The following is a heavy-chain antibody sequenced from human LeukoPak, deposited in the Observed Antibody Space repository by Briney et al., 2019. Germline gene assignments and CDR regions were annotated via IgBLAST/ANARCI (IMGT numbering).Heavy chain of an antibody. CDR3: ARKVPEWELFPFDY. CDR1: GGSISSGGYY. J-gene: IGHJ4*02. Sequence: SETLSLTCTVSGGSISSGGYYWSWIRQPPGKGLEWIGYIYHSGSTYYNPSLKSRVTISVDRSKNQFSLKLSSVTAADTAVYYCARKVPEWELFPFDYWGQGTLVTVSS. D-gene: IGHD1-26*01. V-gene: IGHV4-30-2*01. CDR2: IYHSGST.